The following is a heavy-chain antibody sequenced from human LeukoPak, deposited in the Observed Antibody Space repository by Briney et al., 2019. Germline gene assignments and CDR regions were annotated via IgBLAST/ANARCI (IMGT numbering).Heavy chain of an antibody. V-gene: IGHV4-39*07. CDR1: GGSISSSSYY. D-gene: IGHD3-22*01. Sequence: SETLSLTCTVSGGSISSSSYYWGWIRQPPGKGLEWIGSIYYSGSTYYNPSLKSRVTISVDTSKNQFSLKLSSVTAADTAVYYCAREYYDSNKAPALDIWGQGTMVTVSS. J-gene: IGHJ3*02. CDR3: AREYYDSNKAPALDI. CDR2: IYYSGST.